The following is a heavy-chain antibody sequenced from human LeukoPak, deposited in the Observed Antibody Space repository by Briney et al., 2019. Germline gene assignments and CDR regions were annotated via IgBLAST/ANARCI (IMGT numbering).Heavy chain of an antibody. Sequence: SQTLSLTCTVSGGSMSSDGYYWSWIRQHPGKGLEWIGSIYYSGSTYYNPSLKSRIIISVDTSKNQFSLKLSSVTAADTAVYYCARVSYYYDSSGYLYTPTFDYWGQGTLVTVSS. J-gene: IGHJ4*02. CDR2: IYYSGST. CDR1: GGSMSSDGYY. D-gene: IGHD3-22*01. V-gene: IGHV4-31*03. CDR3: ARVSYYYDSSGYLYTPTFDY.